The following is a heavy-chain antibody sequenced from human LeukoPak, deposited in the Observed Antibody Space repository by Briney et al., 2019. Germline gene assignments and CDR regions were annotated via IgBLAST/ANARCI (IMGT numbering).Heavy chain of an antibody. Sequence: SVKVACKASGGTFSSYAISWVRQAPGQGLEWMGGIIPIFGTANYAQKFQGRVTITTDESTSTAYMELSSLRSEDTAVYYCARGGGYCSGGSCYHSPGDYWGQGTLVTVSS. CDR2: IIPIFGTA. CDR3: ARGGGYCSGGSCYHSPGDY. V-gene: IGHV1-69*05. J-gene: IGHJ4*02. CDR1: GGTFSSYA. D-gene: IGHD2-15*01.